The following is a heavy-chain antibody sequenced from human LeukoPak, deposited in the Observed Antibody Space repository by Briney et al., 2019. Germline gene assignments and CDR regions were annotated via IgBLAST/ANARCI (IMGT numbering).Heavy chain of an antibody. CDR2: INPNSGGT. CDR1: GYTFTGYY. V-gene: IGHV1-2*02. CDR3: AKSGLWFGELFHYYYYMDV. J-gene: IGHJ6*03. D-gene: IGHD3-10*01. Sequence: GASVKVSCKASGYTFTGYYMHWVRQAPGQGLEWMGWINPNSGGTNYAQKFQGRVTMTRDTSISTAYMGLSRLRSDDTAVYYCAKSGLWFGELFHYYYYMDVWGKGTTVTISS.